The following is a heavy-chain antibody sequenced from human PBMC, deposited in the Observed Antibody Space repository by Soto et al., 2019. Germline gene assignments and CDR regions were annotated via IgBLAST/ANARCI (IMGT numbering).Heavy chain of an antibody. V-gene: IGHV5-51*01. D-gene: IGHD5-12*01. CDR2: IYPGDSDT. CDR3: ARHGGYSGYDLWVLTPDRYYYYYYGMDV. J-gene: IGHJ6*02. CDR1: GYSFTSYW. Sequence: HGESLKISCKGSGYSFTSYWIGWVRQMPGKGLEWMGIIYPGDSDTRYSPSFQGQVTISADKSISTAYLQWSSLKASDTAMYYCARHGGYSGYDLWVLTPDRYYYYYYGMDVWGQGTTVTVSS.